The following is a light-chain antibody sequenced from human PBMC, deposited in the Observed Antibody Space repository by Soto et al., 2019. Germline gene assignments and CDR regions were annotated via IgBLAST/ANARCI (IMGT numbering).Light chain of an antibody. CDR1: QGIANY. V-gene: IGKV1-27*01. CDR2: DAS. CDR3: QKYNSAPALT. Sequence: IQMTQSPSSLPASVGDRVTITCRASQGIANYLAWYQQKPGKVPKLLIYDASTLQSGVPSRFSGSGSGTDFTLTISSLQPEDVATYYCQKYNSAPALTFGGGTKVEI. J-gene: IGKJ4*01.